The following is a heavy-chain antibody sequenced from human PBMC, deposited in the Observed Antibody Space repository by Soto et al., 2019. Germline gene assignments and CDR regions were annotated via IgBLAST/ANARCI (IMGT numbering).Heavy chain of an antibody. Sequence: PGGSLRLSCAASGFTFSTYAMSWVRQAPGKGLEWVSGISGSGGSTYYADSVKGRFTISRDNSKNTLYLQMNSLRAEDTAVYYCARGLYYYDSSGYYWNWGQGTLVTVSS. CDR1: GFTFSTYA. CDR3: ARGLYYYDSSGYYWN. V-gene: IGHV3-23*01. CDR2: ISGSGGST. D-gene: IGHD3-22*01. J-gene: IGHJ4*02.